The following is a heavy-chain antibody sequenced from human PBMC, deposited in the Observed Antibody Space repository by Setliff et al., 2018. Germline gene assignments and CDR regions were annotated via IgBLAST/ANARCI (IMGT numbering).Heavy chain of an antibody. V-gene: IGHV4-59*01. J-gene: IGHJ5*02. CDR3: AAVGIDAGGGWFDP. CDR2: IYYRGTT. Sequence: SETLSLTCTVSGDSIINYYWSWIRQPPGKGLEWIGNIYYRGTTNYNSSLKSRVTISIDMSKNQFSLKLSSATAADTAVYFCAAVGIDAGGGWFDPWGHGIPVTVSS. D-gene: IGHD1-26*01. CDR1: GDSIINYY.